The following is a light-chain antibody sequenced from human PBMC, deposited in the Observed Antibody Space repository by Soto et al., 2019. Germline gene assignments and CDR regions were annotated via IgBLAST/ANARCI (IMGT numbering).Light chain of an antibody. J-gene: IGLJ1*01. CDR2: EVS. CDR3: GSYASTTTREV. Sequence: QSVLTQPASVSGSAGQSITISCTGTSSDVGGYNYVSWYQQHPGKAPKLMIYEVSNRPSGVSNRFSGSKSASTASLTISGLQVEDEADYFCGSYASTTTREVFGTGTKVTVL. V-gene: IGLV2-14*01. CDR1: SSDVGGYNY.